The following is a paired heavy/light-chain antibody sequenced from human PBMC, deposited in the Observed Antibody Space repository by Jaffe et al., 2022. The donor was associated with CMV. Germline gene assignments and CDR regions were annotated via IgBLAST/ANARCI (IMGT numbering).Heavy chain of an antibody. CDR2: ISGTGGNT. V-gene: IGHV3-23*01. Sequence: EVQLLESGGGLVQPGESLRVSCAASGFTFNNYGMSWVRQAPGKGLEWVSAISGTGGNTYYADSVKGRFTISRDNSKHTLFLQMKTLRAEDTAIYYCAKVHLSNLPFYYFDNWGQGTLVTVSS. CDR1: GFTFNNYG. J-gene: IGHJ4*02. CDR3: AKVHLSNLPFYYFDN. D-gene: IGHD3-3*02.
Light chain of an antibody. CDR1: QSVSSSY. J-gene: IGKJ1*01. CDR2: GAS. CDR3: QQYGNSPWT. Sequence: EIVLTQSPGTLSLSPGERATLSCRASQSVSSSYLAWYQQKPGQAPRLLIYGASSRATGIPDRFSGSGSGTDFTLTISRLEPEDFAVFYCQQYGNSPWTFGQGTKVEIK. V-gene: IGKV3-20*01.